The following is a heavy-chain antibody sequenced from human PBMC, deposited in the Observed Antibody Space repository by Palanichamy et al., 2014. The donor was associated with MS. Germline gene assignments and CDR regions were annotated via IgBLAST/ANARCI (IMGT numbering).Heavy chain of an antibody. Sequence: EVQLVESGGGVLQPGGSLGLSCAASGFTFSSYWMHWVRQASGKGLVWVSRIDSDGNNIQYAGSVKGRFTISRDNAKNTLYLQMNSLRVEDMAVYYCARVLAGGCMDVWGQGTTVTISS. J-gene: IGHJ6*02. CDR3: ARVLAGGCMDV. CDR2: IDSDGNNI. D-gene: IGHD6-13*01. V-gene: IGHV3-74*03. CDR1: GFTFSSYW.